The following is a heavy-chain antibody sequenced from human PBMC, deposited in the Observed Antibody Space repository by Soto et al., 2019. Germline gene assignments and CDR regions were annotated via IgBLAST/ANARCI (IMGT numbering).Heavy chain of an antibody. V-gene: IGHV1-2*02. Sequence: ASVKVSCKASGYTFTGYYMHWLRESPGQGLEWMGWINPNSGGTNYAQKFQGRVTMTRDTSISTAYMELSRLRSDDTAVYYCARAIAARPDLTFDYWGQGTLVTVSS. CDR1: GYTFTGYY. D-gene: IGHD6-6*01. CDR3: ARAIAARPDLTFDY. CDR2: INPNSGGT. J-gene: IGHJ4*02.